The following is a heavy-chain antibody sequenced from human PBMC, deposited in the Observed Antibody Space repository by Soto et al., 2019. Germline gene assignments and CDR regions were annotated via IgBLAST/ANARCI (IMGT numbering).Heavy chain of an antibody. D-gene: IGHD3-10*01. CDR1: GGSISSGDYY. CDR2: IYYSGST. CDR3: ARDFGYYYGSGSYSANWFDP. Sequence: QVQLQESGPGLVKPSQTLSLTCTVSGGSISSGDYYWSWIRQPPGKGLEWIGYIYYSGSTYYNPSLKSRVTISVDTSKNQFSLKLSSVTAADTAVYYCARDFGYYYGSGSYSANWFDPWGQGTLVTVSS. V-gene: IGHV4-30-4*01. J-gene: IGHJ5*02.